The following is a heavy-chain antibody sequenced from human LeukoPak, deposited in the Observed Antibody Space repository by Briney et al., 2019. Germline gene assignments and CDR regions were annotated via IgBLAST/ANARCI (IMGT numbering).Heavy chain of an antibody. Sequence: GGSLRLSCAASGFTFSSYGMHWVRQAPGKGLEWVAVISYDGSNKYYADSVKGRFTISRDNSKNTLYLQMNSLRAEDTAVYYCAKQKINVLLWFGEFLFDYWGQGTLVTVSS. CDR3: AKQKINVLLWFGEFLFDY. CDR2: ISYDGSNK. V-gene: IGHV3-30*18. D-gene: IGHD3-10*01. CDR1: GFTFSSYG. J-gene: IGHJ4*02.